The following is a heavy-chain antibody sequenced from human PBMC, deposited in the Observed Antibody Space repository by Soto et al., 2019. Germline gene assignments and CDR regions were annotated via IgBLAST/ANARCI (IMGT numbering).Heavy chain of an antibody. CDR1: GFTFSSYA. J-gene: IGHJ4*02. D-gene: IGHD2-15*01. CDR2: ISGSGGST. CDR3: AKFGPKDPLILSVVVVAATWFHFDY. Sequence: LRLSCAASGFTFSSYAMSWVRQAPGKGLEWVSAISGSGGSTYYADSVKGRFTISRDNSKNTLYLQMNSLRAEDTAVYYCAKFGPKDPLILSVVVVAATWFHFDYWGQGTLVTVSS. V-gene: IGHV3-23*01.